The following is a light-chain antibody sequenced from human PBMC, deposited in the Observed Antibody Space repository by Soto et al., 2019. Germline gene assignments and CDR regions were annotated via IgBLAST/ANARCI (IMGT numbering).Light chain of an antibody. CDR2: EVS. Sequence: QSALTQPPSASGSPGQSVTISCTGTTNDVGGYTYVSWYQRHPGKAPKLMIYEVSKRPSGVPERLAGSRSGNTASLIVSGIQAEDEDDYYCSSYVGKVHPLVFGPGTEPTVL. CDR3: SSYVGKVHPLV. J-gene: IGLJ1*01. CDR1: TNDVGGYTY. V-gene: IGLV2-8*01.